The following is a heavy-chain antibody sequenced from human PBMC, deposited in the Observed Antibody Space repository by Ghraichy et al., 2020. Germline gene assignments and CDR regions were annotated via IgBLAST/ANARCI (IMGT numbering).Heavy chain of an antibody. D-gene: IGHD2-21*01. CDR2: IGSSGGNK. J-gene: IGHJ5*02. CDR3: AKAWCNCGDVNCPPYNWFDP. V-gene: IGHV3-23*01. Sequence: GESLNISCVASGITFNNYAMTWVRQAPGKGLEWVSTIGSSGGNKYYADSVKGRFTISRDNAKNTLYLQMNTLRADDTALYYCAKAWCNCGDVNCPPYNWFDPWGQGTLVTVSS. CDR1: GITFNNYA.